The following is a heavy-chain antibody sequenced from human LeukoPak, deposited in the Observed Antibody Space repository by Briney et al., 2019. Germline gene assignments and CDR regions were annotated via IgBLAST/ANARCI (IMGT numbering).Heavy chain of an antibody. CDR2: ISSSSSYI. Sequence: GGSLRLSCAASGFTFSSYSMNWVRQAPGKGLEWVSSISSSSSYIYYADSVKGRFTISRDNAKNSLYLQMNSLRAEDTAVYYCARVKEQWLRNDAFDIWGQGTMVTVSS. J-gene: IGHJ3*02. V-gene: IGHV3-21*01. CDR3: ARVKEQWLRNDAFDI. D-gene: IGHD6-19*01. CDR1: GFTFSSYS.